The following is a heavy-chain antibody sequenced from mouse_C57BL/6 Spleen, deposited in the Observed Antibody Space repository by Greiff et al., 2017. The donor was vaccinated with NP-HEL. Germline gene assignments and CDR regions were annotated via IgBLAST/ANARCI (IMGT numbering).Heavy chain of an antibody. J-gene: IGHJ3*01. CDR2: INPNNGGT. CDR3: ASSYDHVAWFAY. D-gene: IGHD2-3*01. V-gene: IGHV1-22*01. CDR1: GYTFTDYN. Sequence: EVQLQQSGPELVKPGASVKMSCKASGYTFTDYNMHWVKQSHGKSLEWIGDINPNNGGTSYNQKFKGKTTLTVNKSSSTAYMELSSLTSEDSAVYYCASSYDHVAWFAYWGQGTLVTVSA.